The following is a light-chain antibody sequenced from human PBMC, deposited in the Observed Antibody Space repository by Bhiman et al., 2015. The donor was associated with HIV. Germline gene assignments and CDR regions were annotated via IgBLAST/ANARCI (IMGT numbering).Light chain of an antibody. CDR3: CSYAGSSTSLV. CDR2: DVS. Sequence: QSALTQPASMSGSPGQSITISCTGTSSDVGTYNYVSWYQQYPGKAPKLLIYDVSKRPSGVSNRFSGSKSGSTASLTISGLQADDEADYYCCSYAGSSTSLVFGGGTKLTVL. CDR1: SSDVGTYNY. J-gene: IGLJ2*01. V-gene: IGLV2-23*02.